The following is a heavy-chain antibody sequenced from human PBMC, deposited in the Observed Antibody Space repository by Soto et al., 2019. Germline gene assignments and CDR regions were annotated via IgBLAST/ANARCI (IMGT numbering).Heavy chain of an antibody. CDR3: ARGWAEAYFDL. V-gene: IGHV1-2*04. CDR1: GYTFTAYF. Sequence: ASVKVSCKASGYTFTAYFIDWVRQAPGQGLEWMGRINPNSGGTKYVQRFQGWVTMTTDTSTNTAHLDVSRLTSDDTAVYFCARGWAEAYFDLWGHGTLVTVSS. D-gene: IGHD6-19*01. J-gene: IGHJ4*01. CDR2: INPNSGGT.